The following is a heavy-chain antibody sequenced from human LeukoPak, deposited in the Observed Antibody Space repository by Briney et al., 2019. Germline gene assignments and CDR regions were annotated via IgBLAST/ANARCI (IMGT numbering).Heavy chain of an antibody. D-gene: IGHD5-18*01. CDR1: GFIFNSHA. CDR2: ISYDGSNE. V-gene: IGHV3-30*09. CDR3: ARSAFSVDTTKGFDP. J-gene: IGHJ5*02. Sequence: PGGSLRLSCAASGFIFNSHAIHWVRQAPGQGLEWVAVISYDGSNEYYADSLKGRFAISRDNSKNTLSLHMNSLRAEDTAVYYCARSAFSVDTTKGFDPWGQGTLVTVSS.